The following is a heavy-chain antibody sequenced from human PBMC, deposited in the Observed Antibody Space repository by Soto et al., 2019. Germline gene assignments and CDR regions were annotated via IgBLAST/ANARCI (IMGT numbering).Heavy chain of an antibody. V-gene: IGHV4-4*02. Sequence: QVQLQESGPGLVKPSGTLSLSCAVSGASLTSSHWWSWVRQPPGKGLEWIGEIYHSGSANYNSSLTSRVALSVDTSKNQFSLKLTSVTAPDTAVYYCARESKYSSDSYPYFDLWGRGTLVTVSS. CDR1: GASLTSSHW. D-gene: IGHD6-25*01. CDR2: IYHSGSA. CDR3: ARESKYSSDSYPYFDL. J-gene: IGHJ2*01.